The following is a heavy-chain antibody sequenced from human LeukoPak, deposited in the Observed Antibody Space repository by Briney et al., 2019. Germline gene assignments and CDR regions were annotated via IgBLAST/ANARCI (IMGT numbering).Heavy chain of an antibody. Sequence: PSETLSLTCTVSGGSISSYYWSWIRQPPGKGLEWIGYIYYSGSTNYKPSLKSRVTISVDTSKNQFSLKLSSVTAADTAVYYCAGLVSSIAAAGTPNNNWFDPWGQGTLVTVSS. CDR2: IYYSGST. D-gene: IGHD6-13*01. V-gene: IGHV4-59*12. CDR3: AGLVSSIAAAGTPNNNWFDP. J-gene: IGHJ5*02. CDR1: GGSISSYY.